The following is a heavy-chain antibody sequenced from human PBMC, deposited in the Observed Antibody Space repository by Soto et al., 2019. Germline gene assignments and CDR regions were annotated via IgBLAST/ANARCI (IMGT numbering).Heavy chain of an antibody. V-gene: IGHV4-34*01. CDR1: GGSFSGYY. CDR3: ARDGYCSGGSCLYNDAFDI. Sequence: QVQLQQWGAGLLKPSETLSLTCAVYGGSFSGYYWSWIRQPPGKGLEWFGEINHSGSTNYNPSLKRRVTRSVDASKNQFSLKLSSVPAADTAGYYCARDGYCSGGSCLYNDAFDIWGQGTMVTVSS. J-gene: IGHJ3*02. CDR2: INHSGST. D-gene: IGHD2-15*01.